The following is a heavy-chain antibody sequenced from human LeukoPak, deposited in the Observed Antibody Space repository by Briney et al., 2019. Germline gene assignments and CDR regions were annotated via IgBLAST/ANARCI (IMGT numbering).Heavy chain of an antibody. J-gene: IGHJ4*02. D-gene: IGHD6-19*01. CDR3: ARGGYSSGWPKKRFDY. CDR1: GFTFSSYA. V-gene: IGHV3-30*04. Sequence: QPGGSLRLSCAASGFTFSSYAMHWVRQAPGKGLEWVAVISYDGSNKYYADSVKGRFTISRDNSKNTLYLQMNSLRAEDTAVYYCARGGYSSGWPKKRFDYWGQGTLVTVSS. CDR2: ISYDGSNK.